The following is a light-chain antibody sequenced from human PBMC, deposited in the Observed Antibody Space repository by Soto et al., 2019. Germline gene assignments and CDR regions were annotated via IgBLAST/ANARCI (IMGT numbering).Light chain of an antibody. CDR3: QQYNSYSIT. J-gene: IGKJ5*01. CDR2: DAS. Sequence: DIQMTQSPSTLSASVGYRVTITCRASQSISSWLDWYQQKPGKAPKLLIYDASSLESGVPSRCSGSGSGTEFTLTISSLQPDDFATYYCQQYNSYSITFGQGTRLEIK. CDR1: QSISSW. V-gene: IGKV1-5*01.